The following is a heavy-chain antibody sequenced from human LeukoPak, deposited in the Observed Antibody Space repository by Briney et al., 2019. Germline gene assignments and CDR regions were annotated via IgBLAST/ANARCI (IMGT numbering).Heavy chain of an antibody. CDR3: ARPLPGIAAAAVNPFGY. Sequence: SVKLSCKSSGGTFSSYAISWVRQAPGQGLEWMGGIIPIFGTANYAQKFQGRVTITTDESTSTAYMELSRLRSEHTAVYYCARPLPGIAAAAVNPFGYWGRGTLVTVSS. D-gene: IGHD6-13*01. CDR1: GGTFSSYA. V-gene: IGHV1-69*05. J-gene: IGHJ4*02. CDR2: IIPIFGTA.